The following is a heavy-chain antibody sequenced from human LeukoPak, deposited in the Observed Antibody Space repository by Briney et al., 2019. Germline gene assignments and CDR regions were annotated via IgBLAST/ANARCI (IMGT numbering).Heavy chain of an antibody. CDR3: ARSYSSGWYGGS. V-gene: IGHV1-69*06. CDR2: IIPIFGTA. CDR1: GGTFSSYA. Sequence: GASVKVSCKASGGTFSSYAISWVRQAPGQGLEWMGGIIPIFGTANYAQKFQGRVTITADKSTSTAYMELSSLRSEDTAVYYCARSYSSGWYGGSWGQGTLVTVSS. D-gene: IGHD6-19*01. J-gene: IGHJ4*02.